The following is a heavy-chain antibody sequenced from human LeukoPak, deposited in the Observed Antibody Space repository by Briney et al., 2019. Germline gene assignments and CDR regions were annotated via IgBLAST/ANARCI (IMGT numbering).Heavy chain of an antibody. CDR3: ARDTYNFNVDVLDI. CDR1: GGSISSGDYY. CDR2: IYYSGDT. J-gene: IGHJ3*02. V-gene: IGHV4-30-4*01. D-gene: IGHD1-20*01. Sequence: RPSETLSLTCTVSGGSISSGDYYWSWIRQSPGKGLEWIGYIYYSGDTYYNPSLKSRASISLDKSKNHFSLRLRSVTAADTAVYWCARDTYNFNVDVLDIWGRGTMVTVSS.